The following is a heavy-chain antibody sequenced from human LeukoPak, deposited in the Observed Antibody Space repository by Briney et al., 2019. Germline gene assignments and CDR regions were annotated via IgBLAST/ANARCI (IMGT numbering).Heavy chain of an antibody. Sequence: GGSLRLSCAASGFTFSSFVMSWVRQAPGKALEWVSTINGRGDSTYYADSVKGRFTISRDNSKNTLYLQMNSLRAEDTAVYYCARTFLGGVEYFDYWGQGTLVTVSS. CDR3: ARTFLGGVEYFDY. V-gene: IGHV3-23*01. CDR2: INGRGDST. J-gene: IGHJ4*02. D-gene: IGHD1-1*01. CDR1: GFTFSSFV.